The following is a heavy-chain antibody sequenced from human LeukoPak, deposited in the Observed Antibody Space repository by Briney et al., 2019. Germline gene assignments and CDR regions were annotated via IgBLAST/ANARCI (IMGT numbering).Heavy chain of an antibody. J-gene: IGHJ4*02. D-gene: IGHD3-10*01. CDR2: ISGSGGST. CDR1: GFTFSSYA. CDR3: AKSIWFGELLLVHTFDY. Sequence: PGGSLRLSCAASGFTFSSYAMSWVRQAPGKGLEWVSAISGSGGSTYYADSVKGRFTISRDNSKNTLYLQMNSLRAEDTAVYYCAKSIWFGELLLVHTFDYWGQGTLVTVSS. V-gene: IGHV3-23*01.